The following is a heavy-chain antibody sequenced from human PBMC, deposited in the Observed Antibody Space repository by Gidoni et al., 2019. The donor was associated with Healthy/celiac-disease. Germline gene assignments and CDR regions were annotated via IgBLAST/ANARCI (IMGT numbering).Heavy chain of an antibody. J-gene: IGHJ4*02. Sequence: QVQLVESGGGVVQPGRSLRLSCAASGFTFRSYGMHWVRPAPGKGLEWVAVISYDGSNKYYADAVKGRFTISRDNSKNTLYLQMNSLRAEDTAVYYCAKDAGTTPRFDYWGQGTLVTVSS. CDR3: AKDAGTTPRFDY. V-gene: IGHV3-30*18. CDR2: ISYDGSNK. CDR1: GFTFRSYG. D-gene: IGHD1-7*01.